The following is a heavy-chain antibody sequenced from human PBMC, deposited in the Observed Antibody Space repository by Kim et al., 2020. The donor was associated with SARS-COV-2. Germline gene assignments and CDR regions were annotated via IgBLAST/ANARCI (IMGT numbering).Heavy chain of an antibody. CDR3: ARTALGAKDAFDI. Sequence: SPSLEGRVTKPVDTSKNQFPLKLSSVTAADTAGYYCARTALGAKDAFDIWGQGTMVTVSS. D-gene: IGHD1-26*01. V-gene: IGHV4-4*09. J-gene: IGHJ3*02.